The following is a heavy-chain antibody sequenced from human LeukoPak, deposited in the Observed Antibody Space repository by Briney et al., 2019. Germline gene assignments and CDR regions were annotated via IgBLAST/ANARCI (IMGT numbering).Heavy chain of an antibody. J-gene: IGHJ6*02. D-gene: IGHD1-14*01. V-gene: IGHV4-30-4*01. Sequence: PSETLSLTCAVSGGSVTSADYYWSWIRQPPGKGLEWIGYIHNSGNTYYKSSLKSRIAISTDTSKNMISLRLSSVTAADTAVYYCARGRNFLVDVWGQGTTVTVSS. CDR3: ARGRNFLVDV. CDR1: GGSVTSADYY. CDR2: IHNSGNT.